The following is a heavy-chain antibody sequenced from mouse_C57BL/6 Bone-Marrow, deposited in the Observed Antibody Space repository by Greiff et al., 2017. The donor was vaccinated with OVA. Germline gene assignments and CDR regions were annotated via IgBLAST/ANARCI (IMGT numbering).Heavy chain of an antibody. CDR3: ARDRGTPRFAY. Sequence: EVMLVESGGGLVKPGGSLKLSCAASGFTFSSYAMSWVRQTPEKRLEWVATISDGGSYTYYPDNVKGRFTISRDNAKNNLYLQMSHLKSEDTAMYYCARDRGTPRFAYWGQGTLVTVSA. CDR2: ISDGGSYT. V-gene: IGHV5-4*01. J-gene: IGHJ3*01. CDR1: GFTFSSYA. D-gene: IGHD3-3*01.